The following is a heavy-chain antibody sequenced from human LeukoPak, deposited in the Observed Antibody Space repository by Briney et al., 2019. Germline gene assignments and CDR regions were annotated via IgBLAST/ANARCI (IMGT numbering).Heavy chain of an antibody. CDR3: ARDRDPYYYENSDSLPKNWFDP. V-gene: IGHV1-24*01. J-gene: IGHJ5*02. CDR1: GYTLTELS. CDR2: FDPEDGET. Sequence: ASVKVSCKVSGYTLTELSMHWVRQAPGKGLEWMGGFDPEDGETIYAQKFQGRVTMTEDTSTDTAYMELSSLRSEDTAVYYCARDRDPYYYENSDSLPKNWFDPWGQGTLVTVSS. D-gene: IGHD3-22*01.